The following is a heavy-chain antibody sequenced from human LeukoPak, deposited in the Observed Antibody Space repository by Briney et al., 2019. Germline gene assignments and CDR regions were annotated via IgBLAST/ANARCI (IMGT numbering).Heavy chain of an antibody. J-gene: IGHJ5*02. CDR3: SRIKAYSDFLDP. D-gene: IGHD3-3*01. CDR2: IYYSGTT. V-gene: IGHV4-34*01. Sequence: SETLSLTCAVYGGSFSGYYWGWIRQPPGKGLEWIGSIYYSGTTHYSPSLESRVTISGDTSQNQFSLKLTSVTAADTAVYYCSRIKAYSDFLDPWGQGTLVSVSS. CDR1: GGSFSGYY.